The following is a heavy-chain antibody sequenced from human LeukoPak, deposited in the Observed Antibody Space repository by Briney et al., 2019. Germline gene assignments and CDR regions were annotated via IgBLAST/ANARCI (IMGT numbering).Heavy chain of an antibody. D-gene: IGHD1-14*01. CDR1: GGSISSYY. J-gene: IGHJ5*02. Sequence: PSETLSLTCTVSGGSISSYYWSWIRQPPGKGLEWIGYIYYSGSTNYNPSLKSRATISVDTSKNQFSLKLSSVTAADTAVYYCARTGPLSGWFDPWGQGTLVTVSS. CDR3: ARTGPLSGWFDP. V-gene: IGHV4-59*08. CDR2: IYYSGST.